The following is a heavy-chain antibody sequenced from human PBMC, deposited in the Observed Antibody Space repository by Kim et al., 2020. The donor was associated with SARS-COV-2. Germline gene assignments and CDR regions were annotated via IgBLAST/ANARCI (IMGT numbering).Heavy chain of an antibody. Sequence: NYNPSLKSRVTISVDTSKNQFSLKLSSVTAADTAVYYCARDPLGYGMDVWGQGTTVTVSS. CDR3: ARDPLGYGMDV. V-gene: IGHV4-59*01. J-gene: IGHJ6*02.